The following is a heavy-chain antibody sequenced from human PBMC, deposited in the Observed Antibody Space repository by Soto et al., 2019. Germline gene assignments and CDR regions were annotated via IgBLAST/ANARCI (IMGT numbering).Heavy chain of an antibody. D-gene: IGHD2-8*01. CDR2: INPKSGGT. CDR3: ARGDSTDCSNGVCSFFYNHDMDV. Sequence: ASVKVSCKASGYSFTDYHIHWVRQAPGQGLEWLGRINPKSGGTSTAQKFQGWVTMTTDTSISTASMELTRLTSDDTAIYYCARGDSTDCSNGVCSFFYNHDMDVWGQGTTVTSP. J-gene: IGHJ6*02. V-gene: IGHV1-2*04. CDR1: GYSFTDYH.